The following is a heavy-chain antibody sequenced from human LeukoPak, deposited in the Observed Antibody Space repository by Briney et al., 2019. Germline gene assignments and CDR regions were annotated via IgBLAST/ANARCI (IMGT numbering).Heavy chain of an antibody. CDR3: VSFYETY. V-gene: IGHV3-23*01. D-gene: IGHD2/OR15-2a*01. CDR1: GFTFSSNG. Sequence: GGSLRLSCAASGFTFSSNGMNWVRQAPGKGLEWFSAISGSGGSTYYADSVKGRFTISRDNSKNTLYLQMNSLRAEDTAVYYCVSFYETYWGRGTLVTVSS. CDR2: ISGSGGST. J-gene: IGHJ4*02.